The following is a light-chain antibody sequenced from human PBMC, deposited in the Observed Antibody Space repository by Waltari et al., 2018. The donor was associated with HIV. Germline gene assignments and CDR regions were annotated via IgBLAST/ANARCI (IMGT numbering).Light chain of an antibody. J-gene: IGLJ3*02. CDR2: VGTGGIVG. Sequence: QPVLTQPPSASASLGASVTLPCLLSSRHSNYNVDWYQQRPGMGPRFVRRVGTGGIVGSKGDDSPDRFSVLGSGLNRYLTIKNIQEEDESDYHCGADHGSGSNFVYWVFGGGTKLTVL. CDR3: GADHGSGSNFVYWV. V-gene: IGLV9-49*01. CDR1: SRHSNYN.